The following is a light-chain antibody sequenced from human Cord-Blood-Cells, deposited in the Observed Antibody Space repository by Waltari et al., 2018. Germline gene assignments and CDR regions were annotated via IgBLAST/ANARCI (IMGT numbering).Light chain of an antibody. CDR1: SSDVGGYNY. CDR3: SSYTSSSTRV. J-gene: IGLJ3*02. V-gene: IGLV2-14*03. CDR2: HVS. Sequence: QSALTQPASVSGSPGQSITISCTGTSSDVGGYNYVSWYQQHPGKPPKLRFYHVSNRPSGVSNRFSGSKSGNTASLTSSGLQAEDEADYYCSSYTSSSTRVFGGGTKLTVL.